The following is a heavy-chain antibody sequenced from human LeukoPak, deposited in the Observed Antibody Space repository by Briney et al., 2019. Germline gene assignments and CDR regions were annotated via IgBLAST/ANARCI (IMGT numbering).Heavy chain of an antibody. J-gene: IGHJ4*02. CDR1: GGSISTSNYY. CDR2: ISSSSSYI. Sequence: ETLSLTCTVSGGSISTSNYYWGWVRQAPGKGLEWVSSISSSSSYIYYGDSVKGRFTISRDNSKNSLYLQMNTLTTEDTAVYYCAKTRPRFVVSGSVDYWGQGTLVTVSS. CDR3: AKTRPRFVVSGSVDY. D-gene: IGHD2-21*01. V-gene: IGHV3-21*01.